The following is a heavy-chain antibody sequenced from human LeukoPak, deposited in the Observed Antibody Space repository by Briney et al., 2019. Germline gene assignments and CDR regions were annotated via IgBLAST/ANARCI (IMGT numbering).Heavy chain of an antibody. V-gene: IGHV3-7*01. CDR2: IKQDGSEK. Sequence: PGGSLRLSCAASGFTFSSYWMSWVRQAPGKGLEWVANIKQDGSEKYYVDSVKGRFTISRDNAKNSLYLQMNSLRAEDTAVYYCARIGYCSGGSCYYQYFDYWGQGTLVTVSS. D-gene: IGHD2-15*01. CDR1: GFTFSSYW. J-gene: IGHJ4*02. CDR3: ARIGYCSGGSCYYQYFDY.